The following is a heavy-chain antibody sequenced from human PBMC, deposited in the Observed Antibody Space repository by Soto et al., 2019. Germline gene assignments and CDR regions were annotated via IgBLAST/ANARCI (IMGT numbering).Heavy chain of an antibody. CDR2: IYYSGST. V-gene: IGHV4-31*03. J-gene: IGHJ5*02. D-gene: IGHD3-10*01. Sequence: TLSLTCTVSGGSISSGGYYWSWIRQHPGKGLERIGYIYYSGSTYYNPSLKSRVTISVDTSKNQFSLKLSSVTAADTAVYYCAGITMVREGGWFDPWGQGTLVTVSS. CDR3: AGITMVREGGWFDP. CDR1: GGSISSGGYY.